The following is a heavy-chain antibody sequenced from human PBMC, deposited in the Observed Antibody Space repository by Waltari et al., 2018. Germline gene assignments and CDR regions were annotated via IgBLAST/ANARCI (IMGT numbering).Heavy chain of an antibody. Sequence: QVQLQESGPGLVKPSETLSLTCTVSGGSISSHYWSWIRQPPGKGLEWIGYIYYSGSTNYNPSLKSRVTISVDTSKNQFSLKLSSVTAADTAVYYCARHLSDYDSSEFDYWGQGTLVTVSS. CDR2: IYYSGST. V-gene: IGHV4-59*11. CDR3: ARHLSDYDSSEFDY. D-gene: IGHD3-22*01. J-gene: IGHJ4*02. CDR1: GGSISSHY.